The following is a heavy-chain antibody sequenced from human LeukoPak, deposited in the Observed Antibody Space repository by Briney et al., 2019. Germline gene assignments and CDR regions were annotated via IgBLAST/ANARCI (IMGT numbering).Heavy chain of an antibody. CDR2: IYTSGIT. Sequence: SETLSLTCTVSGGSISNSYRSWIRQPAGKGLEWIGRIYTSGITNYNPSLKSRVTMSVDTSKKQFSLKLTSVTAADTAVYYCARDGSGSGWYWFDPWGQGTLVTVSS. CDR1: GGSISNSY. D-gene: IGHD6-19*01. CDR3: ARDGSGSGWYWFDP. J-gene: IGHJ5*02. V-gene: IGHV4-4*07.